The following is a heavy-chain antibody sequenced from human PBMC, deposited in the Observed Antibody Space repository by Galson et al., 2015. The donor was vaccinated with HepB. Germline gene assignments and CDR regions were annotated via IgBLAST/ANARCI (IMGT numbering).Heavy chain of an antibody. CDR1: GFTFSSYG. CDR3: AKDQDDYVWGSYRPNNWFDP. Sequence: SLRLSCAASGFTFSSYGMHWVRQAPGKGLEWVAVISYDGSNKYYADSVKGRFTISRDNSKNTLYLQMNSLRAEDTAVYYCAKDQDDYVWGSYRPNNWFDPWGQGTLVTVSS. D-gene: IGHD3-16*02. CDR2: ISYDGSNK. V-gene: IGHV3-30*18. J-gene: IGHJ5*02.